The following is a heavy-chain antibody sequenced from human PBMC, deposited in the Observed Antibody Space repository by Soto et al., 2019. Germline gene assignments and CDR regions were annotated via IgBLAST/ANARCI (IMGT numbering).Heavy chain of an antibody. CDR3: AKAAAWFVDYYYSMDV. Sequence: EGQLLESGGGLVQPGGSLRLSCADSGFTFSAYPMIWVRQAPGKGLEWVSTISNGAGRTFYADSVKGRFTISRDNSKNTLYLQMNSLRAEDTAVYYCAKAAAWFVDYYYSMDVWGKGTTVTVSS. J-gene: IGHJ6*03. D-gene: IGHD3-22*01. CDR2: ISNGAGRT. V-gene: IGHV3-23*01. CDR1: GFTFSAYP.